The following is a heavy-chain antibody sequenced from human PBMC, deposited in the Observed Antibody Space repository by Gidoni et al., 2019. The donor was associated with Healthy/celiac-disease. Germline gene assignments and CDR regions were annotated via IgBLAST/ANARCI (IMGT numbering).Heavy chain of an antibody. CDR3: ARDPIYYGSGSYNYYYYGMDV. V-gene: IGHV3-33*01. CDR2: IWYDGSNK. Sequence: QVQLVESGGGVVQPGRSLRLSCAASGFTFSSYGMHWVRQAPGKGLEWVAVIWYDGSNKYYADSVKGRFTISRDNSKNTLYLQMNSLRAEDTAVYYCARDPIYYGSGSYNYYYYGMDVWGQGTTVTVSS. D-gene: IGHD3-10*01. J-gene: IGHJ6*02. CDR1: GFTFSSYG.